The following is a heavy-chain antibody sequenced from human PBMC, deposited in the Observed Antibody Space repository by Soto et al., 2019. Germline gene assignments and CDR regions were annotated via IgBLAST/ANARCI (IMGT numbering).Heavy chain of an antibody. D-gene: IGHD2-2*01. CDR1: GGTFSNYA. CDR3: ARETAGVTAAMRGGYYYGMDV. CDR2: IIPFFVTA. Sequence: QVQLVQSGAEVKKPGSSVKVSCKASGGTFSNYAITWVRQAPGQGLEWMGGIIPFFVTATYAQKFQGRVTITADESTSTAYMELGSLTSEDTAVYFCARETAGVTAAMRGGYYYGMDVWGQGTTVTVSS. J-gene: IGHJ6*02. V-gene: IGHV1-69*12.